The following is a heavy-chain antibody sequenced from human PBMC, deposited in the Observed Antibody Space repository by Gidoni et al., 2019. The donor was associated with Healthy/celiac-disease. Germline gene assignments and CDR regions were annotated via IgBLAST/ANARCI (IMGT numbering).Heavy chain of an antibody. D-gene: IGHD3-9*01. Sequence: EVQLVESGGGLVQPGGSLRLSCAASGLPVSSNSMGWVRQAPGKGLERGSVIYSVGSTYYADSVKGRFTISRHNSKNTLYLQMNSLRAEDTAVYYCARVGTDILTGYLYYYYGMDVWGQGTTVTVSS. J-gene: IGHJ6*02. CDR3: ARVGTDILTGYLYYYYGMDV. CDR1: GLPVSSNS. CDR2: IYSVGST. V-gene: IGHV3-53*04.